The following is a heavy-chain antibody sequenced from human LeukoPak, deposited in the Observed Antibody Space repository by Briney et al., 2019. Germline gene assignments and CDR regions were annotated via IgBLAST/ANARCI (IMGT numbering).Heavy chain of an antibody. J-gene: IGHJ6*02. CDR3: ASHLRRCYDGMDV. CDR1: GGSFSGYY. D-gene: IGHD5/OR15-5a*01. V-gene: IGHV4-34*01. CDR2: INHSGST. Sequence: PSETLSLTCAVYGGSFSGYYWSWIRQLPGKGLEWIGEINHSGSTYYNPSLKRRVTISVDTSKNQFSLKLSSVTAADTAVYYCASHLRRCYDGMDVWGQGTTVTVSS.